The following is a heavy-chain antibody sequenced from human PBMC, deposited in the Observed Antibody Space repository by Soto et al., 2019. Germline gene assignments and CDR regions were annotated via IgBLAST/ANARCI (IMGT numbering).Heavy chain of an antibody. Sequence: GGSLRLSCAASGFTFTSYAMSWVRQAPGKGLEWVSAISDGGGSTTYADSVKGRFTISRDNSKNTLYLQMNSLRAEDTAVYYCAKDYSTQGYSLYFFDYWGQGTLVTVSS. J-gene: IGHJ4*02. V-gene: IGHV3-23*01. CDR1: GFTFTSYA. D-gene: IGHD2-15*01. CDR3: AKDYSTQGYSLYFFDY. CDR2: ISDGGGST.